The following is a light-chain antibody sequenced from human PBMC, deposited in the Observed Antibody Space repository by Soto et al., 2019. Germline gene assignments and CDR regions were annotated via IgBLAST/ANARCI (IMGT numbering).Light chain of an antibody. CDR3: QQDNNWPPIT. J-gene: IGKJ5*01. V-gene: IGKV3-15*01. CDR2: GAS. CDR1: QSVSSN. Sequence: GMTRWAATRDLSSGEVATVSCRTSQSVSSNLAWYQQKPGQAPRLLIYGASTRATGIPARFSGSGSGTEFTLTIRSRPSEDFAVYYCQQDNNWPPITYGDGTRLEIK.